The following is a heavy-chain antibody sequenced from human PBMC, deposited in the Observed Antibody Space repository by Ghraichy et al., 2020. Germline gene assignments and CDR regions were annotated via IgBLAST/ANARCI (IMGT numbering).Heavy chain of an antibody. J-gene: IGHJ4*02. Sequence: GGSLRLSCAASGFMFRSFTMSWVRQAPGKGLEWVSGIRGDGGSTFYSDSVRGRFTISRDNSNNTLYLRMKSLRVDDTAIYYCAKPIRPAGGASGEFDYWGQGTLVSVSS. D-gene: IGHD3-10*01. CDR1: GFMFRSFT. CDR2: IRGDGGST. CDR3: AKPIRPAGGASGEFDY. V-gene: IGHV3-23*01.